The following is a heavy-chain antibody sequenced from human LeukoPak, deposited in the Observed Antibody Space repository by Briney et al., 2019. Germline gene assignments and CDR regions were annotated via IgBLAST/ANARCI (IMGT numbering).Heavy chain of an antibody. V-gene: IGHV1-69*13. CDR1: GGTFSSYA. J-gene: IGHJ3*02. CDR2: IIPIFDAA. CDR3: ARNPLVSPDAFDI. D-gene: IGHD6-6*01. Sequence: SVKVSCKASGGTFSSYAISWVRQAPGQGLEWMGGIIPIFDAADYAQKFQGRVTITADDSTSTAYMELSSLRSEDTAVYYCARNPLVSPDAFDIWGQGTMVTVSS.